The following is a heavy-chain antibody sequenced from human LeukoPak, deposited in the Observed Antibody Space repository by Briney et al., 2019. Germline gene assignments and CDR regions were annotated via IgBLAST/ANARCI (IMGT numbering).Heavy chain of an antibody. CDR3: ARGQVPAARGYNWFDP. Sequence: PSETLSLTCAVYGWSFNDYYWNWIRQPPGKGLEWIGEINARGDTNFNPSLKSRVTISVETSKNQFSLRLTSMIAADTAVYYCARGQVPAARGYNWFDPWGQGTLVTVSS. D-gene: IGHD2-2*01. CDR2: INARGDT. J-gene: IGHJ5*02. V-gene: IGHV4-34*01. CDR1: GWSFNDYY.